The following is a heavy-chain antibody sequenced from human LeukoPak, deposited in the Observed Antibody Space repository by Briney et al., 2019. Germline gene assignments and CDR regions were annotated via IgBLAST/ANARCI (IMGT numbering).Heavy chain of an antibody. V-gene: IGHV3-9*03. CDR2: VSWNSGKI. Sequence: PGGSLRLSCAASGFIFEDYAMHWVRQAPGKGLEWVSGVSWNSGKIGYADSVKGRFSISRDNAKKSLYLQMNSLRAEDMARYYCAKDARKVPYSYMDVWGTGTTVTVSS. J-gene: IGHJ6*03. CDR1: GFIFEDYA. CDR3: AKDARKVPYSYMDV.